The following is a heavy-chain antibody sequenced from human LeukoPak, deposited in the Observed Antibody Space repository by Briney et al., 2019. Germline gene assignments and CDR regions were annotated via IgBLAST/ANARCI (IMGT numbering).Heavy chain of an antibody. CDR1: GGSISSGDYY. CDR2: IYYSGST. D-gene: IGHD2-2*01. Sequence: SQTLSLTCTVSGGSISSGDYYWSGIRQPPRKGLEWIGYIYYSGSTYYNPSLKSRVTISVDTSKNQFSLKLSSVTAADTAVYYCARGGDIVVVPAARTPFDYWGQGTLVTVSS. V-gene: IGHV4-30-4*08. CDR3: ARGGDIVVVPAARTPFDY. J-gene: IGHJ4*02.